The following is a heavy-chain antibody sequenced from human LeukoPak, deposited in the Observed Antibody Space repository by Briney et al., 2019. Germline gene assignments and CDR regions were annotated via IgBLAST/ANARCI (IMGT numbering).Heavy chain of an antibody. CDR2: ISGSGGST. Sequence: GGSLRLSCAASGFTFSSYAMSWVRQAPGKGLEWVSAISGSGGSTYYADSVKGRFTISRDNAKNSLYLQMNSLRAEDTAVYYCARDSEGGSYYLWGQGTLVTVSS. D-gene: IGHD1-26*01. J-gene: IGHJ4*02. V-gene: IGHV3-23*01. CDR3: ARDSEGGSYYL. CDR1: GFTFSSYA.